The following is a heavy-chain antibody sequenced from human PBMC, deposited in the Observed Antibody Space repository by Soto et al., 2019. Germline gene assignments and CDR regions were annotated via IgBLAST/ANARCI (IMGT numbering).Heavy chain of an antibody. D-gene: IGHD7-27*01. V-gene: IGHV4-34*01. J-gene: IGHJ4*02. CDR1: GGSFSGYY. CDR2: INHSGST. CDR3: ARARWGIDY. Sequence: NPSETLSLTCAVYGGSFSGYYWSWIRQPPGKGLEWIGEINHSGSTNYNPSLKSRVTISVDTSKNQFSLKLSSVTAADTAVYYCARARWGIDYWGQGTLVTVSS.